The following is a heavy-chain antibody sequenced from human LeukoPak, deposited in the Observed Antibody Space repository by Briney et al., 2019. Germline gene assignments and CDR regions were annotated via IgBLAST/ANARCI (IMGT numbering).Heavy chain of an antibody. J-gene: IGHJ4*02. Sequence: SETLSLTCAVYGGSFSGYYWSWIRQPPGKGLEWIGEINHSGSTNYNPSLKSRVTISVDTSKNQFSLKLSSVTAADTAVYYCARGGADYVWGSYRYTHFDYWGQGTLVTVSS. V-gene: IGHV4-34*01. CDR2: INHSGST. CDR1: GGSFSGYY. D-gene: IGHD3-16*02. CDR3: ARGGADYVWGSYRYTHFDY.